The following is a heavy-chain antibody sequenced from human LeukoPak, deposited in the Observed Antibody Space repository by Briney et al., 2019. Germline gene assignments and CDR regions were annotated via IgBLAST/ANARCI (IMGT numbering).Heavy chain of an antibody. V-gene: IGHV5-51*01. CDR2: IYPVDSDT. CDR1: GSTFTSYW. D-gene: IGHD6-13*01. CDR3: ARPVGVGAAAVA. Sequence: GESLKISCKGSGSTFTSYWIGWVRQMPGEGLWWMGIIYPVDSDTRYSPSFQGQVTISAGKSISTAYLRWSSLMASDTAMYYCARPVGVGAAAVAWGQGTLVTVSS. J-gene: IGHJ5*02.